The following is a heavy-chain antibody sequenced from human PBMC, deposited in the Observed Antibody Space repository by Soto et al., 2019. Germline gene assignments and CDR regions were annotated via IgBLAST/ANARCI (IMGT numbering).Heavy chain of an antibody. D-gene: IGHD3-10*01. Sequence: PSVKRSRKASAYTFTISYMHLVRQAPGQGLEWMGIIIPSGGSTSYAQKFQERVTMTSDTSTSKVYMELSSLSYEDTAVYYFVRDVLMVRGVSTIDSRGQGTLVTRSS. J-gene: IGHJ4*02. CDR3: VRDVLMVRGVSTIDS. CDR1: AYTFTISY. CDR2: IIPSGGST. V-gene: IGHV1-46*03.